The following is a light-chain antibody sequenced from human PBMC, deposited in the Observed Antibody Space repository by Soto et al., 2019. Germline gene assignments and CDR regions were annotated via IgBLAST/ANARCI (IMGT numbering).Light chain of an antibody. V-gene: IGLV2-11*01. CDR3: CSYAASSMWI. CDR2: DVS. CDR1: SSDVGAYNY. Sequence: QSALTQPRSVSGSPGQSISISCTGTSSDVGAYNYVSWYQQHPGKAPKLMIYDVSQRPSGVPDRFSGSKSGNTASLTISGLQAEDEADYYCCSYAASSMWIFGGGTKLTVL. J-gene: IGLJ2*01.